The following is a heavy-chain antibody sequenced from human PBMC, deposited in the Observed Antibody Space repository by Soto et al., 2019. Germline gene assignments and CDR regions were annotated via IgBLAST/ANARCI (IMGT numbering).Heavy chain of an antibody. V-gene: IGHV4-30-2*01. Sequence: QLQLQESGSGLVKPAQTLALTCAVSGGSISSGGYSWSWIRKPPGKGLEWIGYIYHSGSTYYNPSLKSRVTISVDRSKNQFSLKLSSVTAADTAVYYCAGGIAARPLGYWGQGTLVTVSS. CDR1: GGSISSGGYS. CDR2: IYHSGST. D-gene: IGHD6-6*01. J-gene: IGHJ4*02. CDR3: AGGIAARPLGY.